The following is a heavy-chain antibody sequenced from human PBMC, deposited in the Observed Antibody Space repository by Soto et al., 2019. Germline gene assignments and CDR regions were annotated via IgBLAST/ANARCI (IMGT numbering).Heavy chain of an antibody. J-gene: IGHJ6*02. V-gene: IGHV1-69*08. Sequence: QVQLVQSGAEVKMPGSSVKVSCRASGDTFSSYTVNWLRQAPGRGLEWMGRIIPVLTTTDYAQKFRGRVTITADKSSNTVYMEPTSLSSDDTAVYYCARRRYCGYDCYHKPYYGMDVWGQGTTVTVAS. CDR2: IIPVLTTT. CDR1: GDTFSSYT. D-gene: IGHD2-21*02. CDR3: ARRRYCGYDCYHKPYYGMDV.